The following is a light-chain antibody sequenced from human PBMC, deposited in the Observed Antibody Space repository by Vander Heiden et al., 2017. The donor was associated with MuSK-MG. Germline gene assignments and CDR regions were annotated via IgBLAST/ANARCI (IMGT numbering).Light chain of an antibody. CDR3: QAWDSSSVV. Sequence: SYELTQPPSVSVSPGQTASITCSGAKLGDKYACWHQQKPGQSPMLVIYQDSKRPSGIPERFSGSNSGTTATLTISGTQAMDEADYYCQAWDSSSVVFGGGTKLTVL. J-gene: IGLJ2*01. CDR1: KLGDKY. V-gene: IGLV3-1*01. CDR2: QDS.